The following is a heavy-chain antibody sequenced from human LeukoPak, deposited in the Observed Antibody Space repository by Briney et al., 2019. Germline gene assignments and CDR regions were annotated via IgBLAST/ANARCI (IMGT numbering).Heavy chain of an antibody. V-gene: IGHV4-34*01. Sequence: SETLSLTCAVYGGSFSGYYWSWIRQPPGKGLEWIGEINHSGSTNYNPSLKSRVTISVDTSKNQFSLKLSSVTAADTAVYYCARGPPYCYGSGSYKQYWFDPWGQGTLVTVSS. CDR1: GGSFSGYY. CDR2: INHSGST. J-gene: IGHJ5*02. CDR3: ARGPPYCYGSGSYKQYWFDP. D-gene: IGHD3-10*01.